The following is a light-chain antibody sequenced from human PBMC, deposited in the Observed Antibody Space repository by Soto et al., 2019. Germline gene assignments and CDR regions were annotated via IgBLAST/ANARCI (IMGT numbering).Light chain of an antibody. V-gene: IGKV1-12*01. Sequence: DIQLTQSPSSVSASIGDRVTMTCRASQGVTRWLAWYQQKPGRAPKLLIYTASSLQSGVPSRFSASGFGTDFTLTISSLQPEDFATYYCQHANTFPLTFGGGTKVEI. CDR1: QGVTRW. J-gene: IGKJ4*01. CDR2: TAS. CDR3: QHANTFPLT.